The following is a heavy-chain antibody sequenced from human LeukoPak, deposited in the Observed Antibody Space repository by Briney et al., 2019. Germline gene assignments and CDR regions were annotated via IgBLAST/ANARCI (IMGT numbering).Heavy chain of an antibody. D-gene: IGHD6-6*01. Sequence: GGSLRLSCAASGFTFSSYSMNWVRQAPGKGLEWVSSISSSSSYIYYADSVKGRFTISRDNAKNSLYLQMNSLRAEDTAVYYCARTAGSIAARRPDAFDIWGKGQWSPSLQ. J-gene: IGHJ3*02. V-gene: IGHV3-21*01. CDR3: ARTAGSIAARRPDAFDI. CDR1: GFTFSSYS. CDR2: ISSSSSYI.